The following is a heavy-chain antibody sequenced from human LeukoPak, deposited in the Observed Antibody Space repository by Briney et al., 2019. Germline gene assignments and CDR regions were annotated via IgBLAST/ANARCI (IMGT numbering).Heavy chain of an antibody. V-gene: IGHV3-21*01. CDR2: ITSSSSFI. CDR3: ARTSGYDSYFDY. D-gene: IGHD5-12*01. J-gene: IGHJ4*02. Sequence: GGSLRLSCAASGFTFSSYSMNWVRQAPGKGLEWVSSITSSSSFIYYADSVKGRFIISRDNAKNSLYLQMNSLRDEDTAVYYCARTSGYDSYFDYWGQGTLVTVSS. CDR1: GFTFSSYS.